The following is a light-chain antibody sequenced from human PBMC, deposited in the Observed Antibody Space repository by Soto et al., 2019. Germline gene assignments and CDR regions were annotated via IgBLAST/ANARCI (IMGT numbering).Light chain of an antibody. Sequence: DILFMESPFTLSLYPWERATLSCSSSQSVSSSSLAWYQQKPGQSPRLLIAGASTREAGIPGRFSGSGSGTDFTLIISSLQSEDFAIYYCQQYKNWPPWTFGQGTKVDIK. CDR3: QQYKNWPPWT. J-gene: IGKJ1*01. V-gene: IGKV3-15*01. CDR1: QSVSSSS. CDR2: GAS.